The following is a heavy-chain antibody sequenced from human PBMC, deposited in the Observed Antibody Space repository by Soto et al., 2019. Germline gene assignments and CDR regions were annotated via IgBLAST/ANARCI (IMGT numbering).Heavy chain of an antibody. J-gene: IGHJ4*02. D-gene: IGHD1-20*01. CDR1: GRTFSSYA. CDR2: IIPIFGTA. V-gene: IGHV1-69*13. Sequence: AVNVSCKSSGRTFSSYAISWLRQAPGQGLEWMGGIIPIFGTANYAQKFQGRVTITADESTSTAYMELSSLRSEDTAVYYFAREDEVLYIYDYTGQGTLVTV. CDR3: AREDEVLYIYDY.